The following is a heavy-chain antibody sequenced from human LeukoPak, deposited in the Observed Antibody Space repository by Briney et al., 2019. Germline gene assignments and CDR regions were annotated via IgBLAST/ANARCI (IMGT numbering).Heavy chain of an antibody. Sequence: GGSLRLSCAAYGFTFITYAMSWVRQAPGKGLEWLSYISGSGGSTYYADPVKGRFTISRDNSKNTLYLQMSSLRAEDTALYFCAKRVATYHFESWGQGTLVTVSS. J-gene: IGHJ4*02. CDR1: GFTFITYA. CDR2: ISGSGGST. V-gene: IGHV3-23*01. D-gene: IGHD1-1*01. CDR3: AKRVATYHFES.